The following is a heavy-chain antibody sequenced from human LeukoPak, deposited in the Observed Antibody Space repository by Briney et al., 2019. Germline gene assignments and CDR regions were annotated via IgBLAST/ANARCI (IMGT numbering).Heavy chain of an antibody. V-gene: IGHV1-69*05. CDR1: GGTFSSYA. Sequence: SVKVSCKASGGTFSSYAISWVRQAPGQGLEWMGGIIPIFGTANYAQKFQGRVTITTDESTSTAYMELSSLRSEDTAVYYCARGEQGRYYYYYYMDVWGKGTTVTVSS. CDR3: ARGEQGRYYYYYYMDV. CDR2: IIPIFGTA. J-gene: IGHJ6*03. D-gene: IGHD1/OR15-1a*01.